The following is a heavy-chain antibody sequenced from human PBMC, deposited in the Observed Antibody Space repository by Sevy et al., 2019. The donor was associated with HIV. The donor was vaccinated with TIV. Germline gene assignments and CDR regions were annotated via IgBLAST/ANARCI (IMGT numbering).Heavy chain of an antibody. V-gene: IGHV3-23*01. Sequence: GGSLRLSCAASGFTFSSYAMSWVRQAPGKGLEWVSAISGSGGSTYYADSVKGRFTISRDNSKNTLYLQMISLRAEDTAVYYCASQGSYDYRTDYWGQGTLVTVSS. D-gene: IGHD4-4*01. CDR3: ASQGSYDYRTDY. CDR2: ISGSGGST. J-gene: IGHJ4*02. CDR1: GFTFSSYA.